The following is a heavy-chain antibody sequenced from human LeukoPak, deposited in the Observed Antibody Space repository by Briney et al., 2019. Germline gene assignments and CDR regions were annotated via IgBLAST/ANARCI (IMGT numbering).Heavy chain of an antibody. J-gene: IGHJ6*02. CDR3: AVEGGYYYYGMDV. D-gene: IGHD3-16*01. V-gene: IGHV4-59*12. Sequence: SETLSLTCTVSGGSISSYYWSWIRQPPGKGLEWIGYIYYSGSTNYNPSLKSRVTISVDTSKNQFSLKLSSVTAADTAVYYCAVEGGYYYYGMDVWGQGTTVTVSS. CDR1: GGSISSYY. CDR2: IYYSGST.